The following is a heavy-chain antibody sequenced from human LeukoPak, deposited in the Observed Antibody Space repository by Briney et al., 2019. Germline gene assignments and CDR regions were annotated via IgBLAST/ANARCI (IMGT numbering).Heavy chain of an antibody. Sequence: PSETLSLTCTVSGVSISSDYFYWSWIRQHPGKGLEWIGYIYYSGSTYYNPSLKSRVTISVDTSKNQFSLKLSSVTAADTAVYYCARVDTAMVTVDYWGQGTLVTVSS. CDR3: ARVDTAMVTVDY. D-gene: IGHD5-18*01. CDR1: GVSISSDYFY. J-gene: IGHJ4*02. CDR2: IYYSGST. V-gene: IGHV4-31*03.